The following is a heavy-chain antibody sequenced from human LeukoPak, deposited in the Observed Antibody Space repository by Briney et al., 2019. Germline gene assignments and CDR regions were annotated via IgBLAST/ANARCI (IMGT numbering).Heavy chain of an antibody. J-gene: IGHJ4*02. CDR1: GFTFSNAW. Sequence: GGSLRLSCAASGFTFSNAWMSWVRQAPGKGLEWVGRTKSKTDGGTTDYAAPVKGRFTISRDDSKNTLYLQMNSLKTEDTAVYYCTRAGMFDYWGQGTLVTVSS. CDR2: TKSKTDGGTT. CDR3: TRAGMFDY. D-gene: IGHD6-13*01. V-gene: IGHV3-15*01.